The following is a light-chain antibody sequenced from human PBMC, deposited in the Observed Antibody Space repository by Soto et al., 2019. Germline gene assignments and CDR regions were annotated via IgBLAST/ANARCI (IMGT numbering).Light chain of an antibody. CDR1: ESVRSW. V-gene: IGKV1-5*03. CDR2: KVS. Sequence: DIQMTRSPSTLSASVGDRVTITCRASESVRSWLAWFQQKTGKDPKLLIYKVSSLESGVPSRFFGSGSGTEFSLTISSLQPDDFSTYYCQQYNSYSWTFGQGTKVEIK. J-gene: IGKJ1*01. CDR3: QQYNSYSWT.